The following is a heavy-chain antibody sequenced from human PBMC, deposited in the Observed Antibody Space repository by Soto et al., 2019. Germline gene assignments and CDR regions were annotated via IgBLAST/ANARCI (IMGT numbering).Heavy chain of an antibody. J-gene: IGHJ4*02. Sequence: LRLSCAASGFSFTSHPLSWVRQAPGKGLEWVAAISGESATTDYADSVKGRFTISRDSSENTVYLQMNSLRAEDTAMYHCAKLNWNDNNAYWGQGTLVTVSS. D-gene: IGHD1-20*01. CDR3: AKLNWNDNNAY. CDR1: GFSFTSHP. V-gene: IGHV3-23*01. CDR2: ISGESATT.